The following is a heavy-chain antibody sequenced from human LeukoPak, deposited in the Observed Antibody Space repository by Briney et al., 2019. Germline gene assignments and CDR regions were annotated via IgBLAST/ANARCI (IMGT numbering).Heavy chain of an antibody. V-gene: IGHV5-51*01. J-gene: IGHJ4*02. Sequence: GESLKISCKASGYSFTNYWVAWVRQMPGKGLEWMGSIYPGDSDTRYSPSFEGQVTISVDQSMTTAYPQWSSLKASDSAMYYCARRSGAYDYFLHYWGQGTLVTVSS. CDR3: ARRSGAYDYFLHY. D-gene: IGHD3-16*01. CDR1: GYSFTNYW. CDR2: IYPGDSDT.